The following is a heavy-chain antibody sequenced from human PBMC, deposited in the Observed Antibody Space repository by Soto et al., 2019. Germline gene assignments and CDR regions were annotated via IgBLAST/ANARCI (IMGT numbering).Heavy chain of an antibody. CDR2: IIPIFGTA. V-gene: IGHV1-69*01. CDR1: GGTFSSYA. Sequence: QVQLVQSGAEVKKPGSSVKVSCKASGGTFSSYAISWVRQAPGQGLEWMGGIIPIFGTANYAQKFQGRVTITADESTSTAYMELSSLRAEDTAVYYCALVVGLYCGGDCSMHDVDYGGQGTLVTVSS. CDR3: ALVVGLYCGGDCSMHDVDY. J-gene: IGHJ4*02. D-gene: IGHD2-21*02.